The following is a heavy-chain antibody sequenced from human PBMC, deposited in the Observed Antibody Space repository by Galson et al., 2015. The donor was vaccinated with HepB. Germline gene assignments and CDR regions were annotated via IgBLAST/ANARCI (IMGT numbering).Heavy chain of an antibody. D-gene: IGHD3-16*01. CDR3: ARDESGGVLPWFDL. Sequence: SLRLSCAASGFTFNTYGMHWVRQAPGRGLEWVAVIWYDGSNINYADSVKGRFTISRDTSENTLYLQMNNLRVEDTAIYYCARDESGGVLPWFDLWGQGTLVTVSS. CDR2: IWYDGSNI. V-gene: IGHV3-33*01. CDR1: GFTFNTYG. J-gene: IGHJ5*02.